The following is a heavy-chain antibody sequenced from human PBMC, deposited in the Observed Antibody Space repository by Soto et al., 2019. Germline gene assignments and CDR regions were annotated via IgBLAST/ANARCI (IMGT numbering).Heavy chain of an antibody. CDR1: GYTFTSYG. CDR2: ISAYNGNT. CDR3: ARDLPPGYCSGGSCYVLIN. V-gene: IGHV1-18*01. J-gene: IGHJ4*02. Sequence: ASVKVSCKASGYTFTSYGISWVRQAPGQGLEWMGWISAYNGNTNYAQKLQGRVTMTTDTSTSTAYMELRSLRSDDTAVYYCARDLPPGYCSGGSCYVLINWGQGTLVTVSS. D-gene: IGHD2-15*01.